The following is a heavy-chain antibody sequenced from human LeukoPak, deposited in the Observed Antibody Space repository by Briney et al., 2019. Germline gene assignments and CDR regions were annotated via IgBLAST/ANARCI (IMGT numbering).Heavy chain of an antibody. CDR3: AAYYYGSGRSNYYYYMDV. D-gene: IGHD3-10*01. CDR2: IYPNSGGT. V-gene: IGHV1-18*01. J-gene: IGHJ6*03. CDR1: GYTLTSYG. Sequence: GASVKVSCKASGYTLTSYGISWVRQAPGQGLEWMGWIYPNSGGTIYAQKFQGRVTMTEDTSTDTAYMELSSLRSEDTAVYYCAAYYYGSGRSNYYYYMDVWGKGTTVTISS.